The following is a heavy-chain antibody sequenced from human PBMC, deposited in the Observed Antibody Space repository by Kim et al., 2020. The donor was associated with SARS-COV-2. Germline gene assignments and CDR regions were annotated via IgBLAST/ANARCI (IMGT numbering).Heavy chain of an antibody. Sequence: GGSLRLSCAASGFTFSSYWMHWVRQAPGKGLVWVSRINSDGSSTSYADSVKGRFTISRDNAKNTLYLQMNSLRAEDTAVYYCARDLEVGLQLWSYYYYYYRTDVGGQGTTVTV. CDR1: GFTFSSYW. CDR3: ARDLEVGLQLWSYYYYYYRTDV. V-gene: IGHV3-74*01. D-gene: IGHD5-18*01. CDR2: INSDGSST. J-gene: IGHJ6*02.